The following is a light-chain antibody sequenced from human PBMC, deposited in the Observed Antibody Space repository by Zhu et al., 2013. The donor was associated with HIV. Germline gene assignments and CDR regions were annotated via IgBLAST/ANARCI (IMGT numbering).Light chain of an antibody. CDR1: QSVSDNY. J-gene: IGKJ1*01. Sequence: EIVLTQSPATLSLSPGERATLSCRASQSVSDNYLAWYQQKPGQAPRLVISGSSTRATGIPDRFSGSGSGTDFTLTISTLEPEDFAVLYCQQRSNWPRTFGQGTKVEIK. V-gene: IGKV3-11*01. CDR3: QQRSNWPRT. CDR2: GSS.